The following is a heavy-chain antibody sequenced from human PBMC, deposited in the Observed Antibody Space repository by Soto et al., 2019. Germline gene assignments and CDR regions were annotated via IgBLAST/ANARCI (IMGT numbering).Heavy chain of an antibody. D-gene: IGHD3-9*01. J-gene: IGHJ4*02. V-gene: IGHV3-66*01. Sequence: PGGSLRLSCAASGFTVSSNYMSWVRQAPGKGLEWVSVIYGGISTYYADSVKGRFTISRDNSKNTLYLQMDSLRAEDTAVYYCAFQGGYVGPFYYWGQGTLVTVFS. CDR3: AFQGGYVGPFYY. CDR2: IYGGIST. CDR1: GFTVSSNY.